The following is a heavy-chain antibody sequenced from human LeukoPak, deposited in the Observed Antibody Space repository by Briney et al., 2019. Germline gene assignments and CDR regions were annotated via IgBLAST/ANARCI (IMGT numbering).Heavy chain of an antibody. CDR3: ARGYGYSSPRMFDC. J-gene: IGHJ4*02. V-gene: IGHV4-34*01. CDR2: INHSGST. Sequence: KTSETLPLTCAVYGGSFSGYYWSWIRQSPGKGLEWIGEINHSGSTNYNPSLKSRVTISVDTSKNQFSLKLSSVTAADTAVYYCARGYGYSSPRMFDCWGQGTLVTVSS. D-gene: IGHD6-19*01. CDR1: GGSFSGYY.